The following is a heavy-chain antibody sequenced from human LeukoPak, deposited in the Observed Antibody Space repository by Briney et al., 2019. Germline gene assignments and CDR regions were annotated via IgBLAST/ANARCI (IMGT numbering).Heavy chain of an antibody. V-gene: IGHV3-48*04. CDR1: GFTFSSYS. CDR2: ISSSGSTI. J-gene: IGHJ3*02. D-gene: IGHD7-27*01. CDR3: ARATGDGRHAFDI. Sequence: PSGGSLRLSCAASGFTFSSYSMNWVSQAPGKGLEWVSYISSSGSTIYYADSVKGRFTISRDNTNNSLYLQMNSLRAEDTAVYYCARATGDGRHAFDIWGQGTIVTVSS.